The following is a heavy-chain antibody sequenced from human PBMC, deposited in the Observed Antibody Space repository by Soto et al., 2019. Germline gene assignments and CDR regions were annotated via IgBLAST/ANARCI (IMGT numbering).Heavy chain of an antibody. V-gene: IGHV3-23*01. CDR3: AAPTPLASGDYFYYFDY. CDR2: ISGSGGST. Sequence: AGGSLRLSCAASGVTFSSYAMGWARQAQGKGLEWVSAISGSGGSTYYADSVKGRFTISRDNSKNTLYLQMNSLRAEDTAVYYCAAPTPLASGDYFYYFDYSGQGTLVTSPQ. CDR1: GVTFSSYA. J-gene: IGHJ4*02. D-gene: IGHD4-17*01.